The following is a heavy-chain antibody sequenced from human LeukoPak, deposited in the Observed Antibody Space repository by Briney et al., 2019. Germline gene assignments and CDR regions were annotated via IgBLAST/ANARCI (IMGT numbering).Heavy chain of an antibody. CDR1: GFTFSSYS. CDR3: ARAKGNSSSWYRPLDY. Sequence: GGSLRLSCAASGFTFSSYSVNWVRQAPGKGLEWVSSISSSSSYIYYADSVKGRFTISRDNAKNSLYLQMNSLRAEDTAVYYCARAKGNSSSWYRPLDYWGQGTLVTVSS. CDR2: ISSSSSYI. D-gene: IGHD6-13*01. V-gene: IGHV3-21*01. J-gene: IGHJ4*02.